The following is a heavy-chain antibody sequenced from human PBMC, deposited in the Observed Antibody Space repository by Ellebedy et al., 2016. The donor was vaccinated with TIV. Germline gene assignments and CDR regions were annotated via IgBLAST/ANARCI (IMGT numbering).Heavy chain of an antibody. D-gene: IGHD2-15*01. CDR1: GFTFGTYA. CDR2: ISGSGGST. CDR3: AKGGGSCCFEV. J-gene: IGHJ4*02. V-gene: IGHV3-23*01. Sequence: GESLKISCAASGFTFGTYAMSWVRQAPGKGLEWVSAISGSGGSTYYADSVKGRFAISRDNSNNTLYLQMNSLRAEDTAVYYCAKGGGSCCFEVWGQGTLVTVSS.